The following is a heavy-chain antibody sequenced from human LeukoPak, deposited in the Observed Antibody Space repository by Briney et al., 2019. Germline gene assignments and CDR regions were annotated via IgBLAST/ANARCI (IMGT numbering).Heavy chain of an antibody. CDR2: ITDDATT. CDR1: GFTFSSAW. V-gene: IGHV3-74*03. Sequence: GGSLRLSCAASGFTFSSAWMHWVRQAPGTGLVWVSRITDDATTTYADSVRGRFTISRDNAKNILYLQMNSLRAEDTAPYYCVRDRVGPDYWGQGTLVTVSS. CDR3: VRDRVGPDY. D-gene: IGHD1-26*01. J-gene: IGHJ4*02.